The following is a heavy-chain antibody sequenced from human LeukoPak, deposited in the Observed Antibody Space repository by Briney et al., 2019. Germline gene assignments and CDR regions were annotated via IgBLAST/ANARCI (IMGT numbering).Heavy chain of an antibody. J-gene: IGHJ4*02. CDR1: GYSFISYW. CDR2: IYAGDSDT. V-gene: IGHV5-51*01. D-gene: IGHD6-19*01. Sequence: GESLKISCKASGYSFISYWTAWVRQMPGQGLEWMGIIYAGDSDTRYSPSFQGQVSISADKSINTAYLQWSSLKASDTAKYYCARSSAWDVYYFDYWGQGTLVTVSS. CDR3: ARSSAWDVYYFDY.